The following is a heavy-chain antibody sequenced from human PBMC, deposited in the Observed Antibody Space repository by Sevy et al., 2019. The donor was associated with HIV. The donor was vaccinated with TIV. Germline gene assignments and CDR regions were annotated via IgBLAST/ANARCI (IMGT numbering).Heavy chain of an antibody. J-gene: IGHJ4*02. V-gene: IGHV3-49*04. D-gene: IGHD3-22*01. Sequence: GGSLRLSCTASGFTFGDYAMSWVRQAPGKGLEWVGFIRSKAYGGTTEYAASVKGRFTISRDDSKSIAYLQINSLKTEDTAVYYCTRESWGAYYYDSSGYQYYFDYWGQGTLVTVSS. CDR1: GFTFGDYA. CDR2: IRSKAYGGTT. CDR3: TRESWGAYYYDSSGYQYYFDY.